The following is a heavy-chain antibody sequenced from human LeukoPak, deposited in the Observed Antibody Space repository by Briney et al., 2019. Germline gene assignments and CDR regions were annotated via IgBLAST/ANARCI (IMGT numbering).Heavy chain of an antibody. V-gene: IGHV3-53*01. CDR3: AREVRGYYFDY. J-gene: IGHJ4*02. Sequence: GGSLRLSCAASGFIVSSNYMSWVRQAPGKGLEWVSVISSGGNTYYTDSVTGRFTISRDISKNTLYLQRNGLRAEDTAVYYCAREVRGYYFDYWGQGTLVTVSS. D-gene: IGHD3-22*01. CDR1: GFIVSSNY. CDR2: ISSGGNT.